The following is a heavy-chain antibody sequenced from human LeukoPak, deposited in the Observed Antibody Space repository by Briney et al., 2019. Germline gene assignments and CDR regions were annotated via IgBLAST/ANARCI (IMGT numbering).Heavy chain of an antibody. Sequence: SETLSLTCAVSGGSISSSNWWSWVRQPPGKGLEWIGEIYHSGSTNYNPSLKSRVTISVDKSKNQFSLKLSSVTAADTAVYYCARVESVTAYCYYYMDVWGKGTTVTVSS. V-gene: IGHV4-4*02. CDR3: ARVESVTAYCYYYMDV. CDR2: IYHSGST. D-gene: IGHD2-21*02. CDR1: GGSISSSNW. J-gene: IGHJ6*03.